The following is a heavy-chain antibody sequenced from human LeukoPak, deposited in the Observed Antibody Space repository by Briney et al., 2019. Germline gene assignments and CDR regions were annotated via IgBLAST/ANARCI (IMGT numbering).Heavy chain of an antibody. CDR2: ISGSGGST. Sequence: PGGSLRLSCAASGFTFSSYAMSWVRQAPGKGLEWVSVISGSGGSTYYADSVKGRFTISRDNSKNTLYVQMNSLRAEDTAVYYCAKQYSSNWFSYNFDYWGQGTLVTVSS. V-gene: IGHV3-23*01. D-gene: IGHD6-13*01. J-gene: IGHJ4*02. CDR1: GFTFSSYA. CDR3: AKQYSSNWFSYNFDY.